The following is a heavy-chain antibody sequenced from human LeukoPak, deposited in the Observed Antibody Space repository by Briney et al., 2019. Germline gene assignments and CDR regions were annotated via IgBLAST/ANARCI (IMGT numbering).Heavy chain of an antibody. J-gene: IGHJ6*02. CDR2: ISYDGSDK. D-gene: IGHD2-15*01. Sequence: PGGSLRLSCAASGFIFSYYGMHWVRQAPGKGLEWVASISYDGSDKVFPDSVKGRFAISRDNSNNTLYLQMNSLRPEDTAVYFCARDRVAVYCSGGNCQSRYYYYDMDVWGQGTTVTVSS. V-gene: IGHV3-30*19. CDR1: GFIFSYYG. CDR3: ARDRVAVYCSGGNCQSRYYYYDMDV.